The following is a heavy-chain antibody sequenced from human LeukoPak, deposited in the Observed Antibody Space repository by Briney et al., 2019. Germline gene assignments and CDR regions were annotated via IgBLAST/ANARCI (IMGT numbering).Heavy chain of an antibody. J-gene: IGHJ4*02. V-gene: IGHV3-30*02. CDR2: IRCDGGKK. CDR1: GFAFRSHA. CDR3: ATTGSSGRSNYYFDY. D-gene: IGHD3-10*01. Sequence: GSLRLSCTASGFAFRSHAMHCVRQAPGKGLEGVAFIRCDGGKKYYADSVKGRFTISRDNSKNTLYLQMTRLRAQDRALYYGATTGSSGRSNYYFDYWGQVTLVTVSS.